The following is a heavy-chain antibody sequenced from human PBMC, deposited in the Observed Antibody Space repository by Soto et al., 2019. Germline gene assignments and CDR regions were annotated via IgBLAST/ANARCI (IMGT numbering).Heavy chain of an antibody. D-gene: IGHD4-17*01. CDR1: GFTFDDYA. CDR2: ISWNSGTI. J-gene: IGHJ2*01. Sequence: EGQLVESGGGFVQPGRSLRLSCAASGFTFDDYAMHWVRQAPGKGLEWVSGISWNSGTIDYADSVKGRFTISRDNAKNSLYLQMNSLRAEDTALYYCAKDYGDYIYYFDLWGRGTLVTVSS. CDR3: AKDYGDYIYYFDL. V-gene: IGHV3-9*01.